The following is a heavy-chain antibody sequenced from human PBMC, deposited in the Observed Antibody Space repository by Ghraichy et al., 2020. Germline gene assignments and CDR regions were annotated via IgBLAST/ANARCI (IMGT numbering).Heavy chain of an antibody. Sequence: GESLNISCKGSGYSFTSYWIGWVRQMPGKGLEWMGIIYPGDSDTRYSPSFQGQVTISADKSISTAYLQWSSLKASDTAMYYCARGVYCSGGSCLFDYWGQGTLVTVSS. CDR1: GYSFTSYW. V-gene: IGHV5-51*01. D-gene: IGHD2-15*01. CDR2: IYPGDSDT. J-gene: IGHJ4*02. CDR3: ARGVYCSGGSCLFDY.